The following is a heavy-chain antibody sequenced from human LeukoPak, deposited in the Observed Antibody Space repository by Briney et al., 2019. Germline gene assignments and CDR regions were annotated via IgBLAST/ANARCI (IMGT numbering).Heavy chain of an antibody. CDR1: GGSFSGYY. CDR3: ARARPPNYDFWSGYYRDYYYYYMDV. CDR2: INHSGST. D-gene: IGHD3-3*01. Sequence: SETLSLTCAVYGGSFSGYYWSWIRQPPGKGLEWIGEINHSGSTNYNPSLKSRVPISVDKSKNQFSLQLNSVTPEDTAVYYCARARPPNYDFWSGYYRDYYYYYMDVWGKGTTVTVSS. J-gene: IGHJ6*03. V-gene: IGHV4-34*01.